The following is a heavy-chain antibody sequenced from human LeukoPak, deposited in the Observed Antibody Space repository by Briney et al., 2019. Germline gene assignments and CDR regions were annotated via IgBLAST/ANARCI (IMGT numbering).Heavy chain of an antibody. J-gene: IGHJ5*02. CDR1: VASISSYY. CDR2: VYYTGSA. CDR3: AKDDRSNWNDTYFDP. V-gene: IGHV4-59*01. Sequence: KTSETLSLTCTVSVASISSYYWSWIRQPPGKGLEWIGYVYYTGSANYKPSLKSRVSMSVDTSKNQFSLKLTSVTAADTAVYYCAKDDRSNWNDTYFDPWGQGTLVTVSS. D-gene: IGHD1-1*01.